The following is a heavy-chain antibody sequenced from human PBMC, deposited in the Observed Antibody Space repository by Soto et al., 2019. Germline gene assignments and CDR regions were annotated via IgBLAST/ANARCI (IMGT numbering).Heavy chain of an antibody. V-gene: IGHV1-69*12. CDR1: GGTFSSYA. D-gene: IGHD3-22*01. CDR3: ARVRYYDSSGYYWD. Sequence: QVQLVQSGAEVKKPGSSVKVSCKASGGTFSSYAISWVRQAPGQGLEWMGGIIPIFGTANYAQKFQGRVTXXAXEXMSTAYMELSSLRSEDTAVYYCARVRYYDSSGYYWDWGQGTLVTVSS. CDR2: IIPIFGTA. J-gene: IGHJ4*02.